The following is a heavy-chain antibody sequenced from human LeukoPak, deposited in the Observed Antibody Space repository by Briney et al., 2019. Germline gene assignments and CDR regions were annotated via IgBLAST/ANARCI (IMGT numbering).Heavy chain of an antibody. V-gene: IGHV3-23*01. CDR1: GFTFSNYA. Sequence: PGGSLRLSCAASGFTFSNYALSWVRQAPGKGLEWVSSISASGGSTVYADPVKGRFTISRDNSKNTLYLQMNSLRAEDTAVYYCANRNYYAKSDYYSYYFDYWGQGTLVTVSS. D-gene: IGHD3-22*01. CDR2: ISASGGST. CDR3: ANRNYYAKSDYYSYYFDY. J-gene: IGHJ4*02.